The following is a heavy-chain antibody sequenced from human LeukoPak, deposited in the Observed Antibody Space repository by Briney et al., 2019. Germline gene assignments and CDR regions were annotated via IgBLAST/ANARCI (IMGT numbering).Heavy chain of an antibody. V-gene: IGHV4-39*07. CDR1: FYSITTTNY. D-gene: IGHD2-15*01. CDR3: ARVSYCDGGSCYFRSIDT. Sequence: SETLSLTCAVSFYSITTTNYQWGWIRQPPGRGLQWNGGMFKSGYAYYNPSLKSRVTISLETCKNQFSLNLSSVSAGDTAVYYCARVSYCDGGSCYFRSIDTGGQGTMVTVSS. J-gene: IGHJ3*01. CDR2: MFKSGYA.